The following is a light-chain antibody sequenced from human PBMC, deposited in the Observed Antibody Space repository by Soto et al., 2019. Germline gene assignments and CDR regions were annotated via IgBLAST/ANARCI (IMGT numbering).Light chain of an antibody. Sequence: EMMMTQSPATLSVSPGERATLSCRASQSISSNLAWYQHKLGQAPRLFIFRASSRATGIPARFSGSGSGTEFNMTISSLQSEDFAVYHCQQYNNWPTFGQGTKVDIK. CDR3: QQYNNWPT. J-gene: IGKJ1*01. CDR1: QSISSN. CDR2: RAS. V-gene: IGKV3-15*01.